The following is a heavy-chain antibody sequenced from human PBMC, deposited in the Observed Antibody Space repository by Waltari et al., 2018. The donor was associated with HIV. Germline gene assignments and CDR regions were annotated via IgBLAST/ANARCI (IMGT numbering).Heavy chain of an antibody. CDR2: ISWEGKAI. J-gene: IGHJ3*02. CDR1: GFIFADSG. Sequence: VQVKVSAGGVVELGRYLTLACAAPGFIFADSGLHLPREAPGKGLWWGGCISWEGKAISYVDSVKGRFIISRDNAKNSLLLHMGSVKAEDTALYYWVKDWGDGYKPGRAGDEVVNIWGRGTMVIVSS. D-gene: IGHD5-12*01. V-gene: IGHV3-9*01. CDR3: VKDWGDGYKPGRAGDEVVNI.